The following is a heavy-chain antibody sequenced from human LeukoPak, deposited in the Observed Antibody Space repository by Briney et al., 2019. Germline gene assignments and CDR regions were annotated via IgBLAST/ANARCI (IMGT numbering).Heavy chain of an antibody. CDR1: GFTVSSNS. J-gene: IGHJ4*02. CDR2: IYSGGIT. V-gene: IGHV3-66*01. D-gene: IGHD4-11*01. CDR3: ATNPTTSNPDY. Sequence: HPGGSLRLSCAASGFTVSSNSMSWVRQAPGKGLEWVSFIYSGGITYYADSVKGRFTISRDNSKNSLYLQMNSLRAEDTAVYYCATNPTTSNPDYWGQGTLVTVSS.